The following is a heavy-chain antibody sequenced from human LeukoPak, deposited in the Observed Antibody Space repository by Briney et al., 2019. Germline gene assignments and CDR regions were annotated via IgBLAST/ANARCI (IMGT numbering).Heavy chain of an antibody. CDR1: GFTVSSNY. D-gene: IGHD3-22*01. CDR3: AREYDSSTGTYDAFDI. V-gene: IGHV3-53*01. Sequence: GGSLRLSCAASGFTVSSNYMSWVRQAPGKGLEWVSVIYSGGSTYYADSVKGRFTISRDNFKNTLYLQMNSLRAEDTAVYYCAREYDSSTGTYDAFDIWGQGTMVTVSS. CDR2: IYSGGST. J-gene: IGHJ3*02.